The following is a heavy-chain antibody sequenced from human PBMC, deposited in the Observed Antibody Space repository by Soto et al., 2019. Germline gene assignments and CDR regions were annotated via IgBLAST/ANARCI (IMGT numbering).Heavy chain of an antibody. CDR3: ARGDRYYYYYYGMEV. J-gene: IGHJ6*02. D-gene: IGHD3-16*01. CDR1: GYSFTSYW. CDR2: IYPGDSDT. V-gene: IGHV5-51*01. Sequence: GESLKISCKGSGYSFTSYWIGWVRQMPGKGLEWMGIIYPGDSDTRYSPSFQGQVTISADKSISTAYLQWSSLKASDTAMYYCARGDRYYYYYYGMEVWGQGTTVTVSS.